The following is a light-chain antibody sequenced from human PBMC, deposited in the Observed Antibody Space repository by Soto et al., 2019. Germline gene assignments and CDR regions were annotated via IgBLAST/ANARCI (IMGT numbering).Light chain of an antibody. CDR3: SSSAGSNNLGV. J-gene: IGLJ2*01. V-gene: IGLV2-8*01. CDR1: SSDVDDYNY. CDR2: EVN. Sequence: QSALTQPPSASGSPGQSVTISCTGTSSDVDDYNYVSWYQQHPGKAPKLMIYEVNVRPSGVPDRFSGSKSGNTASLTVSGLQAEDEADYYCSSSAGSNNLGVFGGGTKLTVL.